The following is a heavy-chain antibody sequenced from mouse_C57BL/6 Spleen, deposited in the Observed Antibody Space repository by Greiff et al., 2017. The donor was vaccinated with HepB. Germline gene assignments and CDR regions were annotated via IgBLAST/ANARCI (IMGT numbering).Heavy chain of an antibody. Sequence: QVQLQQPGAELVKPGASVKLSCKASGYTFTSYWMQWVKPRPGQGLQWIGEIAPSDSSTNYNQKFKGKATLNVDASSSTAYIHISSLTSEDSAVFYWAQTVQATEFAYWGQETLVTVAA. D-gene: IGHD3-2*02. CDR1: GYTFTSYW. V-gene: IGHV1-50*01. CDR2: IAPSDSST. J-gene: IGHJ3*01. CDR3: AQTVQATEFAY.